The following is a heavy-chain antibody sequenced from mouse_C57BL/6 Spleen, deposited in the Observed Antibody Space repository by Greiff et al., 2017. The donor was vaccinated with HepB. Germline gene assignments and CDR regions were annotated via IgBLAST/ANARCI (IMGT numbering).Heavy chain of an antibody. J-gene: IGHJ4*01. CDR1: GFTFSDYG. V-gene: IGHV5-17*01. CDR2: ISSGSSTI. D-gene: IGHD4-1*01. Sequence: EVQLVESGGGLVKPGGSLKLSCAASGFTFSDYGMHWVRQAPEKGLEWVAYISSGSSTIYYADTVKGRFTISRDNAKNTLFLQMTSLRSEDTAMYYCAKELGRGAMDDWGQGTSVTVSS. CDR3: AKELGRGAMDD.